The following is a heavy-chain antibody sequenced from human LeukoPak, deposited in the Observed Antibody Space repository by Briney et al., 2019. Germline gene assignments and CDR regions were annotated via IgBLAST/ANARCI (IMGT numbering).Heavy chain of an antibody. CDR3: ATTYSTVFDY. V-gene: IGHV1-2*06. CDR1: GYIFTGYY. J-gene: IGHJ4*02. CDR2: INPNSGVT. Sequence: ASVKVSCKASGYIFTGYYMHWVRQAPGQGLEWVGRINPNSGVTNYAQKFQGRVTMTRDTSISTAYMELSSLMSDDTAVYYCATTYSTVFDYWGQGTLVTVSS. D-gene: IGHD1-1*01.